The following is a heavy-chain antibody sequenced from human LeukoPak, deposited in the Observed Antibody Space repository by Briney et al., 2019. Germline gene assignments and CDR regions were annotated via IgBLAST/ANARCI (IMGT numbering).Heavy chain of an antibody. V-gene: IGHV3-48*02. Sequence: GGSLRLSCAASGFTFSRFGMNWVRQAPGKGLEWVSYISSSSSAIYYADSVKGRFTISRDNARNSLYLQMSSLRDEDTAVYYCAQKGGTDHWGQGTLVTVST. D-gene: IGHD2-15*01. CDR3: AQKGGTDH. CDR1: GFTFSRFG. CDR2: ISSSSSAI. J-gene: IGHJ4*02.